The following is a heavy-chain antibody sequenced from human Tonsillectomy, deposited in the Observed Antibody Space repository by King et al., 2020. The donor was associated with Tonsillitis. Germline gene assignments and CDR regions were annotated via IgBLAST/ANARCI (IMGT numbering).Heavy chain of an antibody. CDR1: GFTFSKHV. Sequence: VQLVESGGGVVQPGGSLRLSCAVSGFTFSKHVMHWVRQAPGKGLEWVAFVRADGNDRYYADSVKGRFTISRDNSKNTLFLQMNSLRAEDTAVYYCVKDNTHYSFDYWGQGTLVTVSS. CDR2: VRADGNDR. D-gene: IGHD2-15*01. J-gene: IGHJ4*02. V-gene: IGHV3-30*02. CDR3: VKDNTHYSFDY.